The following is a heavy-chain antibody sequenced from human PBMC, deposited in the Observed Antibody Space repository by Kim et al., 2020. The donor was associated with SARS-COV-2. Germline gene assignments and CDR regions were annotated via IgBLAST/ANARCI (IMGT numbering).Heavy chain of an antibody. CDR3: ARGEFGGVIAPDY. J-gene: IGHJ4*02. Sequence: YAQKFQGRVTITADESTSTAYMELSSLRSEDTAVYYCARGEFGGVIAPDYWGQGTLVTVSS. V-gene: IGHV1-69*01. D-gene: IGHD3-16*02.